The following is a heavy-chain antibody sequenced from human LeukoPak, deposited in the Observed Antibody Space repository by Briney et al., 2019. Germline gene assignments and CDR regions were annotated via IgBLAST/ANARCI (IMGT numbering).Heavy chain of an antibody. J-gene: IGHJ4*02. CDR3: AVNIAGCPDYFDY. CDR2: IYTSGST. D-gene: IGHD6-6*01. V-gene: IGHV4-4*07. CDR1: GDSISSYY. Sequence: SETLSLTCTVSGDSISSYYWSWIRQPAGKGLEWIGRIYTSGSTNYNPSLKSRVTMSVDTSKNQFSLNMRSVTGADTAVYYCAVNIAGCPDYFDYWGQGSLVTVSS.